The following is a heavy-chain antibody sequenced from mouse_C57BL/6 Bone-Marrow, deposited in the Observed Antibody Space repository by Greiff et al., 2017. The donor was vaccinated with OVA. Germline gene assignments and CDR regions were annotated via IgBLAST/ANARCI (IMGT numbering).Heavy chain of an antibody. V-gene: IGHV7-3*01. CDR1: GFTFTDYY. D-gene: IGHD1-1*01. J-gene: IGHJ1*03. CDR3: ARGGILITTVVAWYFDV. CDR2: IRNKANGYTT. Sequence: EVKLMESGGGLVQPGGSLSLSCAASGFTFTDYYMSWVRQPPGKALEWLGFIRNKANGYTTEYSASVKGRFTISRDNSQSILYLQMNALRAEDSATYYCARGGILITTVVAWYFDVWGTGTTVTVSS.